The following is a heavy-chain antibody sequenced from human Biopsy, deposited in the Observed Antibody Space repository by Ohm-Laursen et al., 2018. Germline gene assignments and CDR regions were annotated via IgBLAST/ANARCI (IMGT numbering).Heavy chain of an antibody. CDR3: AREIYPTTIYRPVDS. CDR1: GFTFKNYN. Sequence: SLRLSCAASGFTFKNYNMNWVRQAPGKGLEWVSSITDSGSHMYYADSVKGRLTISRDNAKNTLYLQMNGLRAEDTAVYFCAREIYPTTIYRPVDSWGQGTLVTVSS. V-gene: IGHV3-21*01. D-gene: IGHD3-3*01. CDR2: ITDSGSHM. J-gene: IGHJ5*01.